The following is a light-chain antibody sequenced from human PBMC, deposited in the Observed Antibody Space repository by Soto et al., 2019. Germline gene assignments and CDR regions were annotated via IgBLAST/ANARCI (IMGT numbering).Light chain of an antibody. CDR3: QQRRNWPPFT. Sequence: QSPATLSLSPGERATLSCRASQSVSSYLAWYQQKPGQAPRLLIYDASNRATGVPARFSGSGSGTDFTLTISSLEPEGFAVYYCQQRRNWPPFTYGQGTRLEI. CDR1: QSVSSY. J-gene: IGKJ5*01. CDR2: DAS. V-gene: IGKV3-11*01.